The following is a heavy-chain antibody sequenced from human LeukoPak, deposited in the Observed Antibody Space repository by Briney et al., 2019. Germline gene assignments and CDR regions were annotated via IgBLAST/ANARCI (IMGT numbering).Heavy chain of an antibody. V-gene: IGHV3-23*01. CDR1: GLTFSRYA. D-gene: IGHD6-13*01. CDR3: ARGPYSSNWYVDY. Sequence: GGSLRLSCAASGLTFSRYAMSWVRQAPGKGLDWVSGISGSGGSTYYARSVKGRFTISRDSAKNSLYLQMNSLRAEDTAVYYCARGPYSSNWYVDYWGQGTLVTVAS. J-gene: IGHJ4*02. CDR2: ISGSGGST.